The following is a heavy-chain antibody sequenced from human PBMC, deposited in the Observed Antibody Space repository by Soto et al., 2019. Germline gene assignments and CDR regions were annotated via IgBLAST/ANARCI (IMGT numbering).Heavy chain of an antibody. J-gene: IGHJ4*02. Sequence: EVQLVESGGGLVKPGGSLRLSCAASGFTFSTYAMNWVRQAPGKGLEWVSSISSSSSFVYYADSVKGRFTISRDNAKNTLHLQMSGLRGDDTAVYYCARDLLSGANYYAYWGPGTLVTVSS. V-gene: IGHV3-21*01. CDR3: ARDLLSGANYYAY. D-gene: IGHD6-19*01. CDR1: GFTFSTYA. CDR2: ISSSSSFV.